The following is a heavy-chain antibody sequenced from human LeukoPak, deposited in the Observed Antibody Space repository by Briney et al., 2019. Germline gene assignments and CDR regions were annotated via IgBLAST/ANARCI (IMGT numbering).Heavy chain of an antibody. CDR3: ARALVRITARVDY. J-gene: IGHJ4*02. Sequence: TLSLTCTVSGGSISSGGYYWSWIRQHPGKCLEWIGYIYYSGSTYYNPSLKSRVTISVDTSKNQFSLKLSYVTAADTHVYYCARALVRITARVDYWGQGTLVTVSS. V-gene: IGHV4-31*03. D-gene: IGHD6-6*01. CDR1: GGSISSGGYY. CDR2: IYYSGST.